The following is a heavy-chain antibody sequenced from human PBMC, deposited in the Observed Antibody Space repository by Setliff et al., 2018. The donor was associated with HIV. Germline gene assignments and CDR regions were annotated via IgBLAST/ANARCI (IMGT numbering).Heavy chain of an antibody. CDR3: AITSRGYSLQRGGTFDI. D-gene: IGHD3-22*01. CDR1: GYIFTTHY. Sequence: VKVSCKSSGYIFTTHYIHWVRQAPGQGLEWMGGIIPIFGTTNYAQKFQGRVTITADESTSTAYMELSSLRSEDTAVYYCAITSRGYSLQRGGTFDIWGQGTLVTVSS. J-gene: IGHJ3*02. CDR2: IIPIFGTT. V-gene: IGHV1-69*13.